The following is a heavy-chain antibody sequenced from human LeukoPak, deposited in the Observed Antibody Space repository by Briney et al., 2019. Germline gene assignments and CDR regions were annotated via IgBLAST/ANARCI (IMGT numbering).Heavy chain of an antibody. CDR3: AKDGGVGAVDY. CDR1: GFTFSNHG. CDR2: IRNDGNDK. J-gene: IGHJ4*02. Sequence: SGGSLRLSCAASGFTFSNHGMHWVRQAPGKGLEWVAFIRNDGNDKYYADSVKGRFTISRDNSKNTLYLQMNSLRAEDTAVYYCAKDGGVGAVDYWGQGTLVTVSS. V-gene: IGHV3-30*02. D-gene: IGHD1-26*01.